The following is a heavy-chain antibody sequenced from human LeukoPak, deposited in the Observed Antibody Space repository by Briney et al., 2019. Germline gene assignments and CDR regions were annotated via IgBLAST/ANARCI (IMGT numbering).Heavy chain of an antibody. J-gene: IGHJ4*02. Sequence: SETLSLTCTVSGVSLSSYYWSWIRQSPEKGLEWIGNVYYSGTTEYNPSLKSRVTISIDTYKDQFSLKLRSMTAADTAVYYCARLNYDFPDYWGRGTLVTVSS. V-gene: IGHV4-59*01. CDR1: GVSLSSYY. CDR2: VYYSGTT. CDR3: ARLNYDFPDY. D-gene: IGHD3-3*01.